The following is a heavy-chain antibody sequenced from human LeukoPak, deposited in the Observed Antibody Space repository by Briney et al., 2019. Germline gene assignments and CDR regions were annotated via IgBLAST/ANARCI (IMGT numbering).Heavy chain of an antibody. CDR2: ITGSSTST. D-gene: IGHD3-22*01. V-gene: IGHV3-23*01. CDR1: GFTFYTYA. CDR3: AKGGEGPYYKKYFQH. J-gene: IGHJ1*01. Sequence: PGGSLRLXCAASGFTFYTYAMSWVRQAPGKGLEWVSTITGSSTSTYYADPVKGRFTFSRDNSKNTLYLQMNSLRAEDTAVYYCAKGGEGPYYKKYFQHWGQGTLVTVSS.